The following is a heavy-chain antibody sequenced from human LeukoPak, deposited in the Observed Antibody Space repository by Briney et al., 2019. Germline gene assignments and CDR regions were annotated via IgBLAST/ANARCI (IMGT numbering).Heavy chain of an antibody. CDR3: ASVEMATITWE. CDR1: GFTFSSYS. J-gene: IGHJ4*02. CDR2: ISSSSSTI. Sequence: GGSLRLSCAASGFTFSSYSMNWVRQAPGKGLEWVSYISSSSSTIYYADSVKGRFTISRDNAKNSLYLQMNSLRAEDTAVYYCASVEMATITWEWGEGTLVTVSS. V-gene: IGHV3-48*01. D-gene: IGHD5-24*01.